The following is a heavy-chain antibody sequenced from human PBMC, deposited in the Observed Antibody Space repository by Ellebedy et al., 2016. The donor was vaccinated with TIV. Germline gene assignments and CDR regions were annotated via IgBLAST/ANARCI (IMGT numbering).Heavy chain of an antibody. J-gene: IGHJ3*01. Sequence: GGSLRLTCAASGFTFRRYWMSWVRQAPGKGLEWVANINQDGREKYYVDSVKGRFYISRDNAKSTLYVQMNSLRAEDTAMYYCARDGSYGDYLSPRHAFNLWGQGTMVTVSS. CDR1: GFTFRRYW. CDR2: INQDGREK. D-gene: IGHD3-16*01. CDR3: ARDGSYGDYLSPRHAFNL. V-gene: IGHV3-7*01.